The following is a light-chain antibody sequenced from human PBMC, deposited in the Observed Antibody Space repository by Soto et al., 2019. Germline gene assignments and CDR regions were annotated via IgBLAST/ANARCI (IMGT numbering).Light chain of an antibody. V-gene: IGLV2-8*01. J-gene: IGLJ2*01. Sequence: QSALTQPASVSGSPGQSITISCTGTSSDVGGYNYVSWYQQHPGKAPKLMIYDVTKRPSGVPDRFSGSKSGNTASLTVSGLQTDDEADYYCSSYGGANNLIFGGGTKLTVL. CDR3: SSYGGANNLI. CDR1: SSDVGGYNY. CDR2: DVT.